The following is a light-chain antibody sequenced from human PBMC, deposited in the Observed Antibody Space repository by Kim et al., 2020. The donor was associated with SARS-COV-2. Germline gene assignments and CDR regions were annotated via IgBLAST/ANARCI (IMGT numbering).Light chain of an antibody. CDR1: SSNIGRYP. CDR3: ATWDGSLKNWV. V-gene: IGLV1-44*01. J-gene: IGLJ3*02. CDR2: GNN. Sequence: QSVLTQPPSASGTPGQRVTISCSGSSSNIGRYPVSWYQQVPGSAPKLLIDGNNQRPSGVPDRFSASKSGTSASLAISGLRSEDEADYYCATWDGSLKNWVFGGGTKLTVL.